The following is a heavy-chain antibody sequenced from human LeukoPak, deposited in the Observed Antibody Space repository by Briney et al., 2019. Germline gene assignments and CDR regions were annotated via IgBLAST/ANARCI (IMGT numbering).Heavy chain of an antibody. Sequence: EASVKVSCKASGYTFTSYGISWVRQAPGQGLEWMGWINPNSGGTNYAQKFQGRVTMTGDTSISTAYMELSRLRSDDTAVYYCARDHYDILTGYYTYYYYYYMDVWGKGTTVTVSS. CDR3: ARDHYDILTGYYTYYYYYYMDV. CDR1: GYTFTSYG. CDR2: INPNSGGT. V-gene: IGHV1-2*02. J-gene: IGHJ6*03. D-gene: IGHD3-9*01.